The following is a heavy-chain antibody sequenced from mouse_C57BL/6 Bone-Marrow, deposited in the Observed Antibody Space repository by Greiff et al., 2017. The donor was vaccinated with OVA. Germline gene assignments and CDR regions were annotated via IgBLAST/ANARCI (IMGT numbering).Heavy chain of an antibody. V-gene: IGHV14-4*01. CDR1: GFNIKDDY. D-gene: IGHD1-1*01. Sequence: EVQLQQSGAELVRPGASVKLSCTASGFNIKDDYMHWVKQRPEQGLEWIGWIDPENGDTEYASKFQGKATITADTSSNTAYLQLSSLTSEDTAVYYCTTITTVVAHYAMDYWGQGTSVTVFS. CDR2: IDPENGDT. J-gene: IGHJ4*01. CDR3: TTITTVVAHYAMDY.